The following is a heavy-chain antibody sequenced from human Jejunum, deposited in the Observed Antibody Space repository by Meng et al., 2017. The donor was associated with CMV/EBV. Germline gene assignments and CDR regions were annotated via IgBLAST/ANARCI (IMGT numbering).Heavy chain of an antibody. CDR2: IRADDYRT. Sequence: SCAATGFAFRTYGMNWVRRAPGKGLEWVSGIRADDYRTFYAGSVRGRFTISRDNSKNAVYLEMNSLRAEDTAVYFCAKAADFDSWGQGTLVTVSS. V-gene: IGHV3-23*01. J-gene: IGHJ4*02. CDR1: GFAFRTYG. CDR3: AKAADFDS.